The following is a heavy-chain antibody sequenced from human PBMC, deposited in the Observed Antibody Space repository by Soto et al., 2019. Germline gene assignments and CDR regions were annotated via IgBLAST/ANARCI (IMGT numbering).Heavy chain of an antibody. J-gene: IGHJ3*02. Sequence: TLSLTCTVSGGSISSGGYYWSWIRQHPGKGLEWIGYIYYSGSTYYNPSLKSRATISVDTSKNQFSLKLSSVTAADTAVYYCARRTTVVTSMRPPDAFDIWGQGTMVTVSS. CDR3: ARRTTVVTSMRPPDAFDI. D-gene: IGHD4-17*01. CDR2: IYYSGST. CDR1: GGSISSGGYY. V-gene: IGHV4-31*03.